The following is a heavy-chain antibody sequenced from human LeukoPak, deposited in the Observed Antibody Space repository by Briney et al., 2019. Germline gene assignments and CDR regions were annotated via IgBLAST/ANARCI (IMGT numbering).Heavy chain of an antibody. J-gene: IGHJ4*02. CDR1: GYTFSSYD. CDR3: ARGARTPYSYGSGSYDF. V-gene: IGHV1-8*01. D-gene: IGHD3-10*01. CDR2: MNPNNLYT. Sequence: GASVKVSCKASGYTFSSYDINWVRQTSGQGLEWMGWMNPNNLYTGYAQQFQGRVTMTRNTSISTAYMELSSLTSEDTAVYYCARGARTPYSYGSGSYDFWGQGTLVTVSS.